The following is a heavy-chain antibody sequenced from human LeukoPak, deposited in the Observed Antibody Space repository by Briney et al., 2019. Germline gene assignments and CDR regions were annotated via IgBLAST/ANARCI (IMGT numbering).Heavy chain of an antibody. CDR2: IKTNSGGT. J-gene: IGHJ5*02. CDR3: ARDYDFWSGLGWFDP. CDR1: GYTFTGDY. Sequence: ASVKVSCKASGYTFTGDYMHWVRQGPRQGRERMGWIKTNSGGTNYAQKFRGRVTMTRDTSISTAYIELGRRRSDDTAVYYCARDYDFWSGLGWFDPWGQGTLVTVSS. V-gene: IGHV1-2*02. D-gene: IGHD3-3*01.